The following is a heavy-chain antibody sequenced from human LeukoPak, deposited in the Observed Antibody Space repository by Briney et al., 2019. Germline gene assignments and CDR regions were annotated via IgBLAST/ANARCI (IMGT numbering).Heavy chain of an antibody. CDR3: VRGTSGSQGFDY. CDR1: GGSISGYY. Sequence: PSETLSLTCTVSGGSISGYYWSWIRQPAGQELAWIGRIYTSGTTNYNPSLNSRVTMSVDTSKTQFSLKLSSVTAADTALHDFVRGTSGSQGFDYWGQGALVTVSS. J-gene: IGHJ4*02. V-gene: IGHV4-4*07. CDR2: IYTSGTT. D-gene: IGHD2-15*01.